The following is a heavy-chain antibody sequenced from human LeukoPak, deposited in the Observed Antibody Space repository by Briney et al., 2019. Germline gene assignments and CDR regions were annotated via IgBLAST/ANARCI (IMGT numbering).Heavy chain of an antibody. D-gene: IGHD3-22*01. CDR1: GYSFTSCW. CDR3: ARRTYYYDSSGYSFDY. Sequence: RGESLKISCKGSGYSFTSCWIGWVRQMPGKGLEWMGIIYPGDSDTRYSPSFQGQVTISADKSISTAYLQWSSLKASDTAMYYCARRTYYYDSSGYSFDYWGQGTLVTVSS. CDR2: IYPGDSDT. J-gene: IGHJ4*02. V-gene: IGHV5-51*01.